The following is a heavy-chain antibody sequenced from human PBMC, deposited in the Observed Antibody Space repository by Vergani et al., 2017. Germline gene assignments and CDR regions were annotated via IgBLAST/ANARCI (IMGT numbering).Heavy chain of an antibody. CDR2: IWYDGSNK. J-gene: IGHJ4*02. Sequence: QVQLVESGGGVVQPGRSLRLSCAASGFTFSSYGMHWVRQAPGKGLEWVAVIWYDGSNKYYADSVKGRFTISRDNSKNTLYLQMNSLRAEDTAVYYCAREGSNGWYGFSFDYWGQGTLVTVSS. D-gene: IGHD6-19*01. CDR1: GFTFSSYG. CDR3: AREGSNGWYGFSFDY. V-gene: IGHV3-33*01.